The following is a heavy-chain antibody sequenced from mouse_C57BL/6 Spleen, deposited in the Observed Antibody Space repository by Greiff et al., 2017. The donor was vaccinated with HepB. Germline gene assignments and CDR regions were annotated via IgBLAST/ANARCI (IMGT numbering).Heavy chain of an antibody. D-gene: IGHD1-1*01. CDR1: GYTFTSYG. CDR2: IYPRSGNT. J-gene: IGHJ2*01. CDR3: ARSEIYYYALFDY. Sequence: QVQLKESGAELARPGASVKLSCKASGYTFTSYGISWVKQRTGQGLEWIGEIYPRSGNTYYNEKFKGKATLTADKSSSTAYMELRSLTAEDSAVYFCARSEIYYYALFDYCGQGTTLTVSS. V-gene: IGHV1-81*01.